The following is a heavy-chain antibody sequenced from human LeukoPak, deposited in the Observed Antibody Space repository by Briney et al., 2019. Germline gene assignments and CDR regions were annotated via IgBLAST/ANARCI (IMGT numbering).Heavy chain of an antibody. CDR2: ISSSSSYI. D-gene: IGHD6-13*01. CDR3: VRDYTVVSSWLPHYYSDY. CDR1: GFTFSSYS. V-gene: IGHV3-21*01. J-gene: IGHJ4*02. Sequence: GGSLRLSCAASGFTFSSYSMNWVRQAPGKGLEWVSSISSSSSYIYYADSVKGRFTISRDNAKNSLYLQMNSLRAEDTAVYYCVRDYTVVSSWLPHYYSDYWGQGTLVTVSS.